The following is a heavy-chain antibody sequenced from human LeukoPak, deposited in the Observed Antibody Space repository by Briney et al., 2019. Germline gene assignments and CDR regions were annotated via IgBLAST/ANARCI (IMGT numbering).Heavy chain of an antibody. J-gene: IGHJ4*02. Sequence: PGGSLRLSCAASGFTFSSNWMTWVRQAPGKGLEWVANINPDGSEKNYVDSVKGRFTISRDNAKNSLFLQMNSLRAEDTAVYYCAPFRYGQITTLDNGGRGPLSPSPQ. D-gene: IGHD1/OR15-1a*01. CDR3: APFRYGQITTLDN. CDR1: GFTFSSNW. V-gene: IGHV3-7*01. CDR2: INPDGSEK.